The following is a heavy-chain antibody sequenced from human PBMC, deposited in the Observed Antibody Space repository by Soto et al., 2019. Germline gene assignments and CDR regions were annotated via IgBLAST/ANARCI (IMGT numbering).Heavy chain of an antibody. CDR1: GGSISSSNW. J-gene: IGHJ4*02. Sequence: PSETLSLTCAVSGGSISSSNWWSWVRQPPGKGLEWIGEIYHSGSTNYNPSLKSRVTISVDKSKNQFSLKLSSVTAADTAVYYCARDLYYDSSGYYGRDPYWGQGTLVTVSS. D-gene: IGHD3-22*01. CDR2: IYHSGST. V-gene: IGHV4-4*02. CDR3: ARDLYYDSSGYYGRDPY.